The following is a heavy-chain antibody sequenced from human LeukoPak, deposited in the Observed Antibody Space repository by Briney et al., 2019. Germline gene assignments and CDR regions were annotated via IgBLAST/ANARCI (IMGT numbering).Heavy chain of an antibody. CDR2: ISWNSGSI. CDR1: GFTFDDYA. Sequence: PGGSLRLSCAASGFTFDDYAMHWVRQAPGKGLEWVSGISWNSGSIGYADSVKGRFTISRDNAKNSLYLQMNSLRAEDTAVYYCARDDSSGSIPWYFDYWGQGTLVTVSS. D-gene: IGHD3-22*01. J-gene: IGHJ4*02. V-gene: IGHV3-9*01. CDR3: ARDDSSGSIPWYFDY.